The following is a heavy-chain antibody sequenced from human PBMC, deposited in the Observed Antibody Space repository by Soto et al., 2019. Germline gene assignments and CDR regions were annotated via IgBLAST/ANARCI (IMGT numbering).Heavy chain of an antibody. CDR2: SSATGAGT. V-gene: IGHV3-23*01. D-gene: IGHD1-7*01. J-gene: IGHJ4*02. CDR3: AKDRRAGGNYGFYSDF. CDR1: GFTFSSYG. Sequence: SLRLSFAASGFTFSSYGMTWVRQAPGKGLEWVSFSSATGAGTYYADSVKGRFTISRDNSKNTLYLQMTSLRADDTAVYYCAKDRRAGGNYGFYSDFWGQGALVTVSS.